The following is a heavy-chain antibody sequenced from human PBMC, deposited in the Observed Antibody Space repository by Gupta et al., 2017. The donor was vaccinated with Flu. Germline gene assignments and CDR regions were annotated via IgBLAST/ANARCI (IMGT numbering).Heavy chain of an antibody. Sequence: GWIRQPPGKGLEWIGSIYYSGSAYYNPSLKSRVTISVDTSKDQFSLRLSSVTAADTAVYYCARHWAGSGQKFDPWGQGILVTVSS. V-gene: IGHV4-39*01. CDR3: ARHWAGSGQKFDP. J-gene: IGHJ5*02. CDR2: IYYSGSA. D-gene: IGHD3-10*01.